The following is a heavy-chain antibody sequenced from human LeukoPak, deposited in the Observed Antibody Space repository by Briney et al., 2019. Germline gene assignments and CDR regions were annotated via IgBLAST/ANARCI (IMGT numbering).Heavy chain of an antibody. D-gene: IGHD5-18*01. J-gene: IGHJ4*02. V-gene: IGHV3-23*01. CDR1: GFTFSSYA. CDR3: AKDSYRGYSYGAFDY. Sequence: GGSLRLSCAASGFTFSSYAMSWVRQVPGKGLEWVSAMSGSGGSTNYADSVKGRFTTSRDNSKNTLYLQMNSLRAEDTAVYYCAKDSYRGYSYGAFDYWGQGTLVTVSS. CDR2: MSGSGGST.